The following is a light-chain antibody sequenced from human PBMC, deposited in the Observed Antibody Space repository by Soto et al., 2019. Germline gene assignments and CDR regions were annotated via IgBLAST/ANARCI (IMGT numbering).Light chain of an antibody. J-gene: IGKJ1*01. V-gene: IGKV3-11*01. CDR2: DAS. CDR1: QSVSSY. Sequence: EIVLTQSPATLSLSPGERATLSCRASQSVSSYLAWYQQKPGRAPRLLIYDASNRATGIPARFSGGGSGTDFTLTISSLEPEDFAVYYCQQRYNSWTFGQGTKVDI. CDR3: QQRYNSWT.